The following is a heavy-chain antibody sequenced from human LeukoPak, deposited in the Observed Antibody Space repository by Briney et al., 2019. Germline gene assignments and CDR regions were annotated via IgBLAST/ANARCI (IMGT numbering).Heavy chain of an antibody. Sequence: VQPGRSLRLSCVASGFTLRSYPMHWVRQAPGEGLEWVAAISYDGGDKYYADSVRGRFTISRDNSKNTLYLEMNNLRAEDTAVYYCVRPLRTTYSSGSPEDYWGQGTRVTVSS. V-gene: IGHV3-30-3*01. CDR2: ISYDGGDK. D-gene: IGHD3-10*01. CDR3: VRPLRTTYSSGSPEDY. CDR1: GFTLRSYP. J-gene: IGHJ4*02.